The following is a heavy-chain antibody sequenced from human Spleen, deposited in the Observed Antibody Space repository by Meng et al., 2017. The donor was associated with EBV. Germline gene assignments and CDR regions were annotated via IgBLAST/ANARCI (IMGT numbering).Heavy chain of an antibody. J-gene: IGHJ4*02. V-gene: IGHV4-4*02. Sequence: QVQLQEAGPGLVKPSGTLSLTCVVSHDSMSSSNWWTWVRQAPGKGLEWIGEIYFYGATNFNPSLKSRATMSIDTSKSQFSLDLKSVTAADTAVYYCARRKGGSFDYWGQGALVTVPS. CDR3: ARRKGGSFDY. CDR2: IYFYGAT. D-gene: IGHD1-26*01. CDR1: HDSMSSSNW.